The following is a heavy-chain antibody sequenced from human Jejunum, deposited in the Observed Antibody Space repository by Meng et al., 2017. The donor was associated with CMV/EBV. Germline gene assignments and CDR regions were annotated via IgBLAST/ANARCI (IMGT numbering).Heavy chain of an antibody. V-gene: IGHV3-23*01. Sequence: FGTCAMSWVRQAPGKGMEWVSVIPGSGGSTYYADSVKGRFTISRDNSKNTLYLQMNSLRAEDTAVYYCAKEGFKCSSASCYDAFDIWGQGTMVTVSS. CDR1: FGTCA. CDR3: AKEGFKCSSASCYDAFDI. CDR2: IPGSGGST. D-gene: IGHD2-2*01. J-gene: IGHJ3*02.